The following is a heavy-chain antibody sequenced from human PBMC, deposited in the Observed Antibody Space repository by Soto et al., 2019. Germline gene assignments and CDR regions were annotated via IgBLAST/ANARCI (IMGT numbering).Heavy chain of an antibody. Sequence: EVQLVESGGGLVQPGGSLRLSCAASGFTFSSYWMHWVRQAPGKGLVWVSRINSDGSSTSYADSVKGRFTISRDNAKNTLYLQMNSLRAEDTAVYYCARQWLDPESYYYYYGMDVWGQGTTVTVSS. CDR3: ARQWLDPESYYYYYGMDV. CDR1: GFTFSSYW. J-gene: IGHJ6*02. CDR2: INSDGSST. V-gene: IGHV3-74*01. D-gene: IGHD6-19*01.